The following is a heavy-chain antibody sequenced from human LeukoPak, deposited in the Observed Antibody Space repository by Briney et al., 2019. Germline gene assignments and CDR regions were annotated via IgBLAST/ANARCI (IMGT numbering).Heavy chain of an antibody. CDR1: GGSISSSSYY. J-gene: IGHJ6*03. CDR2: IYYSGST. Sequence: SETLSLTCTVSGGSISSSSYYWGWIRQPPGKGLEWIGSIYYSGSTYYNPSLKSRVTISVDTSKNQFPLKLSSVTAADTAVYYCARPVLRYFDWFHGFYYMDVWGKGTTVTVSS. D-gene: IGHD3-9*01. CDR3: ARPVLRYFDWFHGFYYMDV. V-gene: IGHV4-39*06.